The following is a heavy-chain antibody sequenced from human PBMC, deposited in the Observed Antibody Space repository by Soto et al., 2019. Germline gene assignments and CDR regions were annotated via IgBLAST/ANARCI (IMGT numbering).Heavy chain of an antibody. J-gene: IGHJ4*02. V-gene: IGHV3-33*01. CDR3: ARAVGPFDY. CDR1: GFTFSIYG. D-gene: IGHD3-16*01. CDR2: IWNDGSNK. Sequence: QVQLVESGGGVVQPGRSLRLSCAASGFTFSIYGMHWVRQAPGKGLEWVAVIWNDGSNKYYGDSVKGRFTISRDNSKNTLYLQMSSLRFEDTAIYYCARAVGPFDYWGQGTLVSVSS.